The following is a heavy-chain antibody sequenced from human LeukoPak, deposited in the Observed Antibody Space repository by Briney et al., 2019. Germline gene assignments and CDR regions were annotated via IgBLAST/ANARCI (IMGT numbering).Heavy chain of an antibody. CDR1: GGSISSSSYY. D-gene: IGHD1-26*01. CDR2: IYYSGST. CDR3: ATGYSGSYPR. J-gene: IGHJ4*02. V-gene: IGHV4-39*01. Sequence: SETLSLTCTVSGGSISSSSYYWGWIRQPPGKGLEWIGSIYYSGSTYYNPSLKSRVTISVDTSKNQFSLKLSSVTAADTAVYYCATGYSGSYPRWGQGTLVTVSP.